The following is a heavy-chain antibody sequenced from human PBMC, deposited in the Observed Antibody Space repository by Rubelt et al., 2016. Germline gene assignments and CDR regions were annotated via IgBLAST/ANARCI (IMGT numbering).Heavy chain of an antibody. CDR2: INHRGSN. D-gene: IGHD6-13*01. V-gene: IGHV4-34*01. Sequence: QVQPQQWGAGLLKPSETLSLTCAVYGGSFSGYYWSWIRQPPGKGLEWIGEINHRGSNNYNPSLKSRVTRAVATSKSQFSLKLSSVTAADRAVYYCARGRRGSSSWLGRDYYGMDVWGQGTTVTVSS. CDR1: GGSFSGYY. J-gene: IGHJ6*02. CDR3: ARGRRGSSSWLGRDYYGMDV.